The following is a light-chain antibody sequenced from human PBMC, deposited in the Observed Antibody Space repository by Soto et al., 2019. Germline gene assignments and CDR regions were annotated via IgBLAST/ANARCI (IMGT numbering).Light chain of an antibody. CDR3: QQSYSNPWT. V-gene: IGKV1-39*01. J-gene: IGKJ1*01. CDR2: AAS. Sequence: DIQMTQSPSSLSASVGDRVTITGRASQSISSYLNWYQQKPGKAPKILIYAASSLQSGVPSRFSGSRSGTDFTLPISSLQPEDFETYYCQQSYSNPWTFGQGTKVDIK. CDR1: QSISSY.